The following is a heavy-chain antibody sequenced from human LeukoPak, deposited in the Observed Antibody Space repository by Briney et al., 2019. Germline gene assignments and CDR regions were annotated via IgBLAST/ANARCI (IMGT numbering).Heavy chain of an antibody. CDR2: INPSGGST. D-gene: IGHD4-17*01. J-gene: IGHJ4*02. CDR1: GYTFTNYY. Sequence: ASVKVSCKASGYTFTNYYMHWVRQAPGQGLEWRGIINPSGGSTSYAQKFQGRVTMTRDTSTSTVYMELSSLRSEDTAVYYCARRNGGDYVFFDYWGQGTLVTVSS. CDR3: ARRNGGDYVFFDY. V-gene: IGHV1-46*01.